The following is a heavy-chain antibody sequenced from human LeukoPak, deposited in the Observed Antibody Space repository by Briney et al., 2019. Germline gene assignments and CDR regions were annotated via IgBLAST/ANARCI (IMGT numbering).Heavy chain of an antibody. V-gene: IGHV1-69*04. D-gene: IGHD2-2*01. CDR1: GGTFSSYA. CDR3: ARGLSSTSALGGLDYYGMDV. Sequence: SVKISCKASGGTFSSYAISWVRQAPGQGLEWMGRIIPILGIANYAQKFQGRVTITADKSTSTAYMELSSLRSEDTAVYYCARGLSSTSALGGLDYYGMDVWGQGTTVTVSS. J-gene: IGHJ6*02. CDR2: IIPILGIA.